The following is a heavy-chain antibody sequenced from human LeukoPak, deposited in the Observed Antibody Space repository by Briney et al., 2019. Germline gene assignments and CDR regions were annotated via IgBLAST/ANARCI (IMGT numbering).Heavy chain of an antibody. D-gene: IGHD2-21*02. CDR1: GYSFTSYW. J-gene: IGHJ4*02. CDR2: IYPGDSDT. V-gene: IGHV5-51*01. CDR3: ARHPAYCGGDCYEFDY. Sequence: RGESLKISCKGSGYSFTSYWIGWVRQMPGKGLEWMGIIYPGDSDTRYSPSFQGQVTISADKSISTAYLQWSSLKASDTAMYYCARHPAYCGGDCYEFDYWGQGTLVTVSS.